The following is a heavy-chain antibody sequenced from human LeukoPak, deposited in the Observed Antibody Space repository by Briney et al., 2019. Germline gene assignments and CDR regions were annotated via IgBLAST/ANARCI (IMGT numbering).Heavy chain of an antibody. CDR2: IYTSGST. CDR1: GGSISSYY. J-gene: IGHJ4*02. Sequence: SETLSLTCTVSGGSISSYYWSWIRQPAGKGLEWIGRIYTSGSTNYNPSLKSRVTMSVDTSKNQFSLKLSSVTVADTAVYYCARDYYDSSGYYPDYWGQGTLVTVSS. V-gene: IGHV4-4*07. CDR3: ARDYYDSSGYYPDY. D-gene: IGHD3-22*01.